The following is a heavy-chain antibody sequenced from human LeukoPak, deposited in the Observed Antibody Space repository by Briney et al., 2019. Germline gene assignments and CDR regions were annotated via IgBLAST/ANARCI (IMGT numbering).Heavy chain of an antibody. V-gene: IGHV3-73*01. CDR3: TRQPVGTGTCDY. J-gene: IGHJ4*02. Sequence: GGSLKLSCAASGFTFSASPMHGVRQASGKGLEWVGRIRVKANSYATAYGASVKGRFTISRDDSKNTAYLEMNSLKTEDTAVYYCTRQPVGTGTCDYWGQGTLVTVSS. CDR1: GFTFSASP. CDR2: IRVKANSYAT. D-gene: IGHD7-27*01.